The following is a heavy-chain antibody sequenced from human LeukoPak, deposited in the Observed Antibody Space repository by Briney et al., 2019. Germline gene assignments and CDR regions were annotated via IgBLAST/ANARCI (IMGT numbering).Heavy chain of an antibody. J-gene: IGHJ4*02. D-gene: IGHD3-3*02. CDR1: GFTFSTYT. Sequence: GGSLRLSCAASGFTFSTYTMNWVRQAPGKGLEWVSSIPASGTYSHHADSVKGRFTISRDNAKNSLYLDMDNLRAEDTAVYYCVRGVSRDYWGQGTLVTVSS. CDR2: IPASGTYS. CDR3: VRGVSRDY. V-gene: IGHV3-21*01.